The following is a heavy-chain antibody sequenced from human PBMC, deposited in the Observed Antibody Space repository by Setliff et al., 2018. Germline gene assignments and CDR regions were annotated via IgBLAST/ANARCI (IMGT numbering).Heavy chain of an antibody. CDR2: INHSGST. Sequence: SETLSLTCAVYGGSFSGYYWSWLRQPPGKGLEWIGEINHSGSTNYNPSLKSRVTMTEDTSTDTAYMELSSLRSEDTAVYYCATPRSGIIDAFDIWGQGTMVTVSS. CDR1: GGSFSGYY. J-gene: IGHJ3*02. D-gene: IGHD2-15*01. V-gene: IGHV4-34*10. CDR3: ATPRSGIIDAFDI.